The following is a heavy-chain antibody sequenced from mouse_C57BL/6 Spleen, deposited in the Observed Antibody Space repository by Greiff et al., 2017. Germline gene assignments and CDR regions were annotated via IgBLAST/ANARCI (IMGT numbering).Heavy chain of an antibody. CDR2: IYPGDGDT. D-gene: IGHD1-1*01. J-gene: IGHJ2*01. CDR1: GYAFSSSW. Sequence: QVQLKESGPELVKPGASVKISCKASGYAFSSSWMNWVKQRPGKGLEWIGRIYPGDGDTNYNGKFKGKATLTADKSSSTAYMQLSSLTSEDSAVYFCASSYYGSSPYYFDYWGQGTTLTVSS. V-gene: IGHV1-82*01. CDR3: ASSYYGSSPYYFDY.